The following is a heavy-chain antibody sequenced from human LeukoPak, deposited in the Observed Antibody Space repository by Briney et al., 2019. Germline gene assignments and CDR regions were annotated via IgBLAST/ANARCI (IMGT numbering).Heavy chain of an antibody. D-gene: IGHD5-18*01. V-gene: IGHV3-48*03. CDR2: FNNVDKTI. CDR3: VRDHNYAFDY. Sequence: LSLTCTVSGDSINSLDLWSWVRQAPGKGPEWVSYFNNVDKTIQYADSVKGRFTISSDNAKNSLYLQMNSLRAEDTAVYFCVRDHNYAFDYWGQGTLVTVSS. J-gene: IGHJ4*02. CDR1: GDSINSLD.